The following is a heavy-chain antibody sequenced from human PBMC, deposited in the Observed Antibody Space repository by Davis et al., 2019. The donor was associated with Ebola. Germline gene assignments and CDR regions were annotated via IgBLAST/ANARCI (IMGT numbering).Heavy chain of an antibody. V-gene: IGHV3-66*01. CDR1: GFTVSSNY. CDR3: AREGGSGHYYSYGMDV. J-gene: IGHJ6*02. D-gene: IGHD1-26*01. CDR2: IYSGGTT. Sequence: GESLKISCAAPGFTVSSNYMSWVRQAPGKGLEWVSLIYSGGTTDYADSVKGRFTISRDNSKNTLYLQMSSLRVEDTAVYYCAREGGSGHYYSYGMDVWGQGTTVTVSS.